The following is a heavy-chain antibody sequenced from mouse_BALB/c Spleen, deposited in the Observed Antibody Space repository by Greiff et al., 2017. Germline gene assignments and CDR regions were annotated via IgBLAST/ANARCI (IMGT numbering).Heavy chain of an antibody. Sequence: DVHLVESGGGLVKPGGSLKLSCAASGFTFSSYTMSWVRQTPEKRLEWVAIISSGGSYTYYPDSVKGRFTISRDNAKNTLYLQMSSLKSEDTAMYYCTRERHNYWGQGTTLTVSS. CDR3: TRERHNY. J-gene: IGHJ2*01. CDR2: ISSGGSYT. CDR1: GFTFSSYT. D-gene: IGHD6-1*01. V-gene: IGHV5-6-4*01.